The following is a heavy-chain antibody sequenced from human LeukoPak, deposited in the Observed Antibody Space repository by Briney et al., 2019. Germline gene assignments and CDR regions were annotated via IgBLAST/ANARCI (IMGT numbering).Heavy chain of an antibody. CDR2: INHSGST. V-gene: IGHV4-34*01. D-gene: IGHD4-23*01. CDR1: GGSFSGYY. J-gene: IGHJ3*02. Sequence: PSETLSLTCAVYGGSFSGYYWSWIRQPPGKGLEWIGEINHSGSTNYNPSLKSRVTISVDTSKNQFSLKLSSVTAADTAVYYCAQPLYTVEHAFDIWGQGTMVTVSS. CDR3: AQPLYTVEHAFDI.